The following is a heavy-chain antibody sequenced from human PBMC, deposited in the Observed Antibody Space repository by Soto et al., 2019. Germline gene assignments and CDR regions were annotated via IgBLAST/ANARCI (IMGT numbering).Heavy chain of an antibody. CDR1: GGSISSGGYY. CDR3: ARVLPDYYFDY. J-gene: IGHJ4*02. CDR2: IYYSRTT. V-gene: IGHV4-31*03. D-gene: IGHD3-10*01. Sequence: QVQLQESGPGLVKPSQTLSLTCTVSGGSISSGGYYWSWLRQHPGKGLECIGYIYYSRTTFYNPSLKSRFPISLDTSKNQFSLKLSSVTAADTAVYYCARVLPDYYFDYWGQGTLVTVSS.